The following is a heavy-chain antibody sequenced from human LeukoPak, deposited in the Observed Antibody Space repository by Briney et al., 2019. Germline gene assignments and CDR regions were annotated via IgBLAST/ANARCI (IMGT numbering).Heavy chain of an antibody. V-gene: IGHV3-23*01. CDR2: IGGSGDKT. J-gene: IGHJ4*02. CDR3: VRRGDASSGWGDHDF. D-gene: IGHD6-19*01. Sequence: GGSLRLSCAASGFTFDDYAMHWVRQAPGKGLEWVSTIGGSGDKTFYADSVKGRFTISRDNSKNMVHLQMNSLTGEDTALYYCVRRGDASSGWGDHDFWGQGALVTVSS. CDR1: GFTFDDYA.